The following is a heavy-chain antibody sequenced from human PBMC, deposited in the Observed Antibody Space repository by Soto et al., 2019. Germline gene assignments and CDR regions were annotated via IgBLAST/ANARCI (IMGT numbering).Heavy chain of an antibody. CDR2: IYWDDDK. J-gene: IGHJ6*04. CDR3: IKSGFVGAGPQSYAPHYYSGRDV. CDR1: GFSLSTSGVG. V-gene: IGHV2-5*02. D-gene: IGHD1-26*01. Sequence: SGPTLVNPTQTLTLTCTFSGFSLSTSGVGVGWIRQPPGKALEWLALIYWDDDKRYSPSLRSRLTISKDTSKNQVVLTMTNMDTVETPTYHCIKSGFVGAGPQSYAPHYYSGRDVWGKGTRFTFPS.